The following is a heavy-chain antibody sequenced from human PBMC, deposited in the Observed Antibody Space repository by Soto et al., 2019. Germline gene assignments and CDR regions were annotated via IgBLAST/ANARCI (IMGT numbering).Heavy chain of an antibody. Sequence: EVQLLESGGGLVQPGGSLRLSCAASGFTFSSYAMSWVRQAPGKGLEWVSAISGSGGSTYYADSVKGRFTISRDNSKNTLYLQMNSLRAEDKAVYYCAKGLAVAAYYYYYGMDVWGQVTTVTVSS. D-gene: IGHD6-19*01. CDR1: GFTFSSYA. V-gene: IGHV3-23*01. CDR3: AKGLAVAAYYYYYGMDV. CDR2: ISGSGGST. J-gene: IGHJ6*02.